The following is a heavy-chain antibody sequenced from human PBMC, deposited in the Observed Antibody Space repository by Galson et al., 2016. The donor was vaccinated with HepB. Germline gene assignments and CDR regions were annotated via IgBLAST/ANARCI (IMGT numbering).Heavy chain of an antibody. CDR2: INHSGIT. V-gene: IGHV4-34*01. J-gene: IGHJ4*02. CDR1: GFTFSSYW. Sequence: LRLSCAASGFTFSSYWVTWIRQPPGMGLEWIGEINHSGITNYNPSLKSRVTISVDTSKNQFSLKLSSVTAADTALYYCARYLSRYSSSWFLVPGRNYFDYWGQGTLVTVSS. CDR3: ARYLSRYSSSWFLVPGRNYFDY. D-gene: IGHD6-13*01.